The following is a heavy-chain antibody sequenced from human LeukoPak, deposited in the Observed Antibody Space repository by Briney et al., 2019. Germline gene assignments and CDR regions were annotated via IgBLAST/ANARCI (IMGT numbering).Heavy chain of an antibody. CDR3: ARTASNYYGSGDDAFDI. Sequence: GRSLRLSCAASGFTFDDYAMHWVRQAPGKGLEWVSYISSSSTIYYADSVKGRFTISRDNAKNSLYLQMNSLRDEDTAVYYCARTASNYYGSGDDAFDIWGQGTMVTVSS. V-gene: IGHV3-69-1*01. J-gene: IGHJ3*02. CDR2: ISSSSTI. CDR1: GFTFDDYA. D-gene: IGHD3-10*01.